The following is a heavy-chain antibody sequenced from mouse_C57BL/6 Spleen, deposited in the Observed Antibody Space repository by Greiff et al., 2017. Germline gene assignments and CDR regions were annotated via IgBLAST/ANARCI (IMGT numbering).Heavy chain of an antibody. J-gene: IGHJ3*01. CDR2: IDPDTGGT. CDR3: TRGYGSSYRFAY. CDR1: GYTFTDYE. D-gene: IGHD1-1*01. Sequence: QVQLQQSGAELVRPGASVTLSCKASGYTFTDYEMHWVKQTPVHGLEWIGAIDPDTGGTAYNQKFKGKAILTADKSSSTAYMELRSLTSEDSAVYYCTRGYGSSYRFAYWGQGTLVTVSA. V-gene: IGHV1-15*01.